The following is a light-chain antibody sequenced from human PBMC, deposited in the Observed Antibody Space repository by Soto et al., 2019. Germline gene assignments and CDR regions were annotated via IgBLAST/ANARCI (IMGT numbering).Light chain of an antibody. CDR2: GAS. CDR3: QQYGSSPIT. J-gene: IGKJ5*01. CDR1: QSVNTNY. Sequence: IVLTQSPGTLSLSPGERATLSCRASQSVNTNYLAWYQQKSGQAPRLLIYGASSRATGIPDRFSGSGSGTDFTLTISRLEPEDFAAYFCQQYGSSPITFVQGTRLEIK. V-gene: IGKV3-20*01.